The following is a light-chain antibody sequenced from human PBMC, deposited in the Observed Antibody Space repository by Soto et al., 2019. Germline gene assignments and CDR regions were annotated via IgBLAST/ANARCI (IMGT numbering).Light chain of an antibody. V-gene: IGKV3-20*01. J-gene: IGKJ3*01. Sequence: IAVTQSPGTLSLSPGESATLSCRASQSVSSSYLAWYQQKPGQAPRLLIYGASSRATGIPDRFSGSGSGTDFTLTISRLEPEDFAVYYCQQYGSSRFTFGPGT. CDR2: GAS. CDR3: QQYGSSRFT. CDR1: QSVSSSY.